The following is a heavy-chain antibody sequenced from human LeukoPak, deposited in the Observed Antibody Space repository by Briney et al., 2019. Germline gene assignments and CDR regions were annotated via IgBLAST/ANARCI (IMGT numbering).Heavy chain of an antibody. J-gene: IGHJ6*03. CDR2: INHSGST. D-gene: IGHD5-12*01. CDR1: GGSFSGYY. V-gene: IGHV4-34*01. CDR3: ARGAYLPVDDYYYYYMDV. Sequence: SETLSLTCAVYGGSFSGYYWSWIRQPPGKGLEWIGEINHSGSTNYNPSLKSRVTISVDTSTNQFSLKLSSVTAADTAVYYCARGAYLPVDDYYYYYMDVWGKGTTVTVSS.